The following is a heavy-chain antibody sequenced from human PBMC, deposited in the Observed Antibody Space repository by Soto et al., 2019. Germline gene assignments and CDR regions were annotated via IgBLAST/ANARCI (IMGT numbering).Heavy chain of an antibody. Sequence: QVQLVQSGAEVKKPGSSVKVSCKASGGTFSSYAFSWVRQAPGQGLEWMGGIIPVFGATNYAQTFQGRVTITADASTSTAYMELSSLRSEDTAVYYCAGSPEWSYGLRQLVITTFAFSWGQGTLVTVPP. D-gene: IGHD3-22*01. CDR1: GGTFSSYA. J-gene: IGHJ5*02. V-gene: IGHV1-69*01. CDR3: AGSPEWSYGLRQLVITTFAFS. CDR2: IIPVFGAT.